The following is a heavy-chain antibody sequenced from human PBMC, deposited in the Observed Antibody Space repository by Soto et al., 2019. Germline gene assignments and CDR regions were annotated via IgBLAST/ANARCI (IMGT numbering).Heavy chain of an antibody. CDR2: IIPILGIA. V-gene: IGHV1-69*02. CDR1: GGTFSSYT. J-gene: IGHJ6*02. Sequence: QVQLVQSGAEVKKPGSSVKVSCKASGGTFSSYTISWVRQAPGQGLEWMGRIIPILGIANYAQKFQGRVTKTADKSTSTAYMELSSLRSEATAVYYCARLRDSDGMDVWGQGTTVTVSS. D-gene: IGHD1-26*01. CDR3: ARLRDSDGMDV.